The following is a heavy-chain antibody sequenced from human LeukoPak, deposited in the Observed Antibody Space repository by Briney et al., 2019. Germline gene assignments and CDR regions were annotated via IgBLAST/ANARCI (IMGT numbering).Heavy chain of an antibody. CDR2: IFPSGSA. V-gene: IGHV4-4*09. CDR3: ARRNHYFYYMDV. J-gene: IGHJ6*03. Sequence: PSETLSLTCTVSGGSISSYYWTWLRQSPVKRLEWIGYIFPSGSAFYNPSLESRVTISLDTSENQFSLTLSSVTAADTAVYYCARRNHYFYYMDVWGKGTTVTVSS. CDR1: GGSISSYY.